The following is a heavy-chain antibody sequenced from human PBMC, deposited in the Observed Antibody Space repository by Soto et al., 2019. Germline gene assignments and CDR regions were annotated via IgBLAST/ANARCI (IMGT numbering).Heavy chain of an antibody. V-gene: IGHV3-15*01. Sequence: GGSLRLSCAASGFTFSNAWMSWVRQAPGKGLEWVGRIKSKTDGGTTDYAAPVKGRFTISRDDSKNTLYLQMNSLKTEDTAVYYCTTDRLTGDRGAFDIWGQGTMVTGSS. CDR3: TTDRLTGDRGAFDI. D-gene: IGHD7-27*01. CDR2: IKSKTDGGTT. J-gene: IGHJ3*02. CDR1: GFTFSNAW.